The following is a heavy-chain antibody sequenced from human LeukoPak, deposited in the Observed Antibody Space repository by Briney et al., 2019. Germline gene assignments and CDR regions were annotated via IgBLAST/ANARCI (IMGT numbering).Heavy chain of an antibody. CDR2: IYYSGST. D-gene: IGHD6-13*01. CDR1: GGSISSSSYY. V-gene: IGHV4-39*01. J-gene: IGHJ4*02. CDR3: ARHRGSSWYIQYYFDY. Sequence: SETLSLTCTVSGGSISSSSYYWGWIRQPPGKGLEWIGSIYYSGSTYYNPSLKSRVTISVDTSKNQFSLKLSSVTAADTAVYYCARHRGSSWYIQYYFDYWGQGTLVTVSS.